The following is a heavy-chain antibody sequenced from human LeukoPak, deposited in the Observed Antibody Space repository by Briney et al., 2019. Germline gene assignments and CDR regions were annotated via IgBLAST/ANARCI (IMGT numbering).Heavy chain of an antibody. Sequence: PGGSLRLSCAASGFTFSSYAMHWVRQAPGKGLEWVAVISYDGSNKYYADSVKGRFTISRDNSKNTLYLQMNSLRAEDTAVYYCARLGGSGVDYWGQGTLVTVSS. CDR2: ISYDGSNK. CDR3: ARLGGSGVDY. V-gene: IGHV3-30*04. D-gene: IGHD3-10*01. CDR1: GFTFSSYA. J-gene: IGHJ4*02.